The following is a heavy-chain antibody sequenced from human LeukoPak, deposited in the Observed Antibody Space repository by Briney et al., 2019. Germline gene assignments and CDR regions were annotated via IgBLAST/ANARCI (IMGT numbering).Heavy chain of an antibody. CDR1: GGSISSGGYY. V-gene: IGHV4-30-2*01. D-gene: IGHD2-2*01. CDR2: IYHSGST. CDR3: ARGKVVVPAAIQY. Sequence: PSQTLSLTCTVSGGSISSGGYYWSWIRQPPGKGLEWIGYIYHSGSTYYNPSLKSRVTISVDRSKNQFSLKLSSVTAADTAVYYCARGKVVVPAAIQYWGQGTLVTVSS. J-gene: IGHJ4*02.